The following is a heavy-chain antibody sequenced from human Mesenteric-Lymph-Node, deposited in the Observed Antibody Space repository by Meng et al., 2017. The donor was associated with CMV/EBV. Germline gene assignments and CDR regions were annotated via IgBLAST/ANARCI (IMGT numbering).Heavy chain of an antibody. V-gene: IGHV4-34*01. D-gene: IGHD6-13*01. J-gene: IGHJ4*02. CDR3: GRRPRTSSSWGSVIDY. CDR2: INHSGST. Sequence: GGSFSRYYWSWIRQPPGKGLGWIGEINHSGSTNYNPSLKSRVTISVDTSKNQFSLKLSSVTTADTAVYYCGRRPRTSSSWGSVIDYWGQGTLVTVSS. CDR1: GGSFSRYY.